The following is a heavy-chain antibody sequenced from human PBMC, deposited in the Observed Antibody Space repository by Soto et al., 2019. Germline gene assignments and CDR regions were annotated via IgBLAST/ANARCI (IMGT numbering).Heavy chain of an antibody. V-gene: IGHV1-3*01. CDR1: GYTFTSYA. Sequence: QVQLVQSGAEVKKPGASVKVSCKASGYTFTSYAMHWVRQAPGQRLEWMGWINAGNGNTKYSQKFQGRVTITRDTSASTDYMELSRLGYADTAVYYCAREPGIAAVSFDSWGQGTLVTVSS. D-gene: IGHD6-13*01. J-gene: IGHJ4*02. CDR2: INAGNGNT. CDR3: AREPGIAAVSFDS.